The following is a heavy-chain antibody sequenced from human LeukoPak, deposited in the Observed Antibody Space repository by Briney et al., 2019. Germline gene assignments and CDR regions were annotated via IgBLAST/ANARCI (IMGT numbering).Heavy chain of an antibody. D-gene: IGHD2-15*01. CDR1: GGSISSYY. CDR2: IYYSGST. CDR3: ARVGCSGGSCYSLYYYYGMDV. J-gene: IGHJ6*02. V-gene: IGHV4-59*01. Sequence: SETLSLTCTVSGGSISSYYWSWIRQPPGKGLERIGYIYYSGSTNYNPSLKSRGTISVETCKKQFSLKLSSVTAADTAVYYCARVGCSGGSCYSLYYYYGMDVWGQGTTVTVSS.